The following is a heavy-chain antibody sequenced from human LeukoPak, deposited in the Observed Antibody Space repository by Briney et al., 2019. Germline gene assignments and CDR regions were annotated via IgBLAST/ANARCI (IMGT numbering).Heavy chain of an antibody. CDR3: VRNGWYSVDY. CDR1: GGSFSGYY. V-gene: IGHV4-34*01. Sequence: SETLSLTCAAYGGSFSGYYWSWIRQPPGKGLEWIGEINHSGTTNYNPSLKSRVTISVDTSKNQFSLKLSSVTAADTAVYYCVRNGWYSVDYWGQGTLVTVSS. CDR2: INHSGTT. J-gene: IGHJ4*02. D-gene: IGHD6-19*01.